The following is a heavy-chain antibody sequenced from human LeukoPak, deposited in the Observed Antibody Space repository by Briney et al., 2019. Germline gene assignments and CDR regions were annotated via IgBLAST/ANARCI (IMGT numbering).Heavy chain of an antibody. D-gene: IGHD6-13*01. V-gene: IGHV1-46*01. CDR3: ARDRTRGIAAAGIDC. Sequence: ASVKVSCKASGYTFTSYYMHWVRQAPGQGLEWMGIANPSGGSTSYAQKFQGRVTMTRDTSTSTVYMELSSLRSEDTAVYYCARDRTRGIAAAGIDCLVEGTLVSDSS. CDR1: GYTFTSYY. CDR2: ANPSGGST. J-gene: IGHJ4*02.